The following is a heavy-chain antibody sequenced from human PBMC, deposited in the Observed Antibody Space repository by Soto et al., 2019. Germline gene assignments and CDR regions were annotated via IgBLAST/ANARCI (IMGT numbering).Heavy chain of an antibody. V-gene: IGHV3-23*01. D-gene: IGHD5-12*01. CDR1: GFSFSSYA. J-gene: IGHJ4*02. Sequence: EVQLLESGGGLVQPGGSLRLSCAASGFSFSSYAMVWVRQAPGKGLEWVSVISARGGSSYFADSVKGRFTISRVNSKNVLSLEMNSLRSEDAAIYFCAKGSIEYSASVDNWGQGTLVLVSS. CDR3: AKGSIEYSASVDN. CDR2: ISARGGSS.